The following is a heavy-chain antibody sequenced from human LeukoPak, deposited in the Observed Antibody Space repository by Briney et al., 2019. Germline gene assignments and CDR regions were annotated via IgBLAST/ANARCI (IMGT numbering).Heavy chain of an antibody. CDR3: ARDWMLYGVFDP. CDR1: GGSISSYY. CDR2: IYYSGST. J-gene: IGHJ5*02. Sequence: SETLSLTCTVSGGSISSYYWSWIRQPPGKGLEWIGSIYYSGSTYYTPSLKSRVTISVDTSKNQFSLKLTSVTAADTAVYYCARDWMLYGVFDPWGQGTLVTVSS. D-gene: IGHD2-8*01. V-gene: IGHV4-59*12.